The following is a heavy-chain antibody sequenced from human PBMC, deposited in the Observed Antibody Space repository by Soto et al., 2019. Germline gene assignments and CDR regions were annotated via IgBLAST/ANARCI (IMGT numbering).Heavy chain of an antibody. CDR2: IIPIFGTA. V-gene: IGHV1-69*01. CDR3: ARDGSGYRSRASPMDV. Sequence: QVQLVQSGAEVKKRGSSVKVSCKASGDTFSSYAISWVRQAPGQGLEWMEGIIPIFGTANYAQKSQGRVTMTADESTTTAYMELSSLRSEDTVVYYCARDGSGYRSRASPMDVWGQGTTVTVSS. J-gene: IGHJ6*02. CDR1: GDTFSSYA. D-gene: IGHD3-22*01.